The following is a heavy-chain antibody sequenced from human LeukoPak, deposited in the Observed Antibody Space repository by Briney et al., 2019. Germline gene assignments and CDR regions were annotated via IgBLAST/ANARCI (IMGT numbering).Heavy chain of an antibody. Sequence: SDTLSLTCAVYGGSFSGYYWSWIRQPPGKGLEWIGEINHSGSTNYNPSLKSRVTISVDTSKNQFSLKLSSVTAADTAVYYCARGGGVAVADYFFDYWGQGTLVTVSS. V-gene: IGHV4-34*01. D-gene: IGHD6-19*01. CDR3: ARGGGVAVADYFFDY. J-gene: IGHJ4*02. CDR1: GGSFSGYY. CDR2: INHSGST.